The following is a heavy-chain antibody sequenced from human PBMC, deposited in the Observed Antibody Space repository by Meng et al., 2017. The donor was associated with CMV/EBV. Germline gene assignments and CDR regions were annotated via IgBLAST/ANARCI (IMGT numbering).Heavy chain of an antibody. CDR1: GFTFSSYS. Sequence: GGSLRLSCAASGFTFSSYSMNWVRQAPGKGLEWVSSISSSSSYIYYADSVKGRFTISRDNAKNSLYLQMNSLRAEDTAVYYCARDGYCRSTSCPARYYYYYGLDVWGQGTTVTVSS. J-gene: IGHJ6*02. CDR3: ARDGYCRSTSCPARYYYYYGLDV. CDR2: ISSSSSYI. V-gene: IGHV3-21*01. D-gene: IGHD2-2*03.